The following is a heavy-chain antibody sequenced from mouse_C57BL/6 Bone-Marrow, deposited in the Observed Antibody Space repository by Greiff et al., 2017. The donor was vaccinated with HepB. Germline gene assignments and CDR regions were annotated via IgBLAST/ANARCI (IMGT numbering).Heavy chain of an antibody. D-gene: IGHD1-1*01. J-gene: IGHJ3*01. CDR1: GFTFSNYW. CDR3: TVYYGSSLWFAY. CDR2: IRLKSDNYAT. Sequence: EVKLVESGGGLVQPGGSMKLSCVASGFTFSNYWMNWVRQSPEKGLEWVAQIRLKSDNYATHYAESVKGRFTISRDDSKSSVYLQMNNLRAEDTGIYYCTVYYGSSLWFAYWGQGTLVTVSA. V-gene: IGHV6-3*01.